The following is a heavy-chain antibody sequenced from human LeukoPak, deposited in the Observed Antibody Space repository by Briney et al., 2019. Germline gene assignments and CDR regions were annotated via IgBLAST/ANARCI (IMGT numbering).Heavy chain of an antibody. J-gene: IGHJ4*02. Sequence: ASVKVSCKVSGYTLTELSMHWVRQAPGKGLEWMGGFDPEDGETIYAQKFQGRVTMTEDTSTDTAYMELSSLRSKDTAVYYCATEVAGSGFCDYWGQGTLVTVSS. CDR2: FDPEDGET. V-gene: IGHV1-24*01. CDR1: GYTLTELS. CDR3: ATEVAGSGFCDY. D-gene: IGHD6-19*01.